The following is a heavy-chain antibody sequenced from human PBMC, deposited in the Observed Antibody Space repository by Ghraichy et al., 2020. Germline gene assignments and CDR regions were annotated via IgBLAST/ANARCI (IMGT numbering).Heavy chain of an antibody. CDR1: GFTFSSYG. J-gene: IGHJ4*02. Sequence: SLRLSCAASGFTFSSYGMHWVRQAPGKGLEWVAVIWYDGSNKYYADSVKGRFTISRDNSKNTLYLQMNSLRAEDTAVYYCARGPRVATRPGSFDYWGQGTLVTVSS. D-gene: IGHD5-12*01. CDR3: ARGPRVATRPGSFDY. V-gene: IGHV3-33*01. CDR2: IWYDGSNK.